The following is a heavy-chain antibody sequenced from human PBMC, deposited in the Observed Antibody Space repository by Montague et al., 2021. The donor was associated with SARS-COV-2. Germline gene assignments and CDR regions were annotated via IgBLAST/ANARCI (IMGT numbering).Heavy chain of an antibody. J-gene: IGHJ4*02. V-gene: IGHV4-59*13. CDR3: ARGERGSWYNHYFDY. Sequence: SETLSLTCTVSGDSISIYYWSWMRQHPGKGLVWIGYDYYSGSTNYNHSLKSRVTISVDKPKNQFSLKSLSVTAAGKAVYYCARGERGSWYNHYFDYWGQGALVTFS. D-gene: IGHD1-1*01. CDR2: DYYSGST. CDR1: GDSISIYY.